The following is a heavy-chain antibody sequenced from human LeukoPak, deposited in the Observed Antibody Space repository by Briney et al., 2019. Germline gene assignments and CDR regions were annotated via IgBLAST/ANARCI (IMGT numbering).Heavy chain of an antibody. J-gene: IGHJ4*01. D-gene: IGHD6-6*01. CDR1: GFTVSSNY. V-gene: IGHV3-23*01. CDR2: ITGSGDST. Sequence: GGSLRLSCAASGFTVSSNYMSWVRQAPGKGLEWVSGITGSGDSTYYADSVKGRFTISRDNSKNTVYLQMNSLRVEDTAVYHCGKERYGSSSVVDYWGHGTLVTVSS. CDR3: GKERYGSSSVVDY.